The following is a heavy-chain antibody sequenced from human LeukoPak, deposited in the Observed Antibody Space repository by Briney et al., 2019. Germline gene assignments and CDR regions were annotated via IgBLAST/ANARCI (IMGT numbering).Heavy chain of an antibody. CDR2: ISAYNGNT. CDR1: GYTFTSYG. V-gene: IGHV1-18*01. CDR3: ARLGSGYYKEGGFDY. Sequence: ASVKVSCKASGYTFTSYGISWVRQAPGQGLEWMGWISAYNGNTNYAQKLQGRVTMTTDTSTSTAYMELRSLRSDDTAVYYCARLGSGYYKEGGFDYWGQGTLVTVSS. D-gene: IGHD3-3*01. J-gene: IGHJ4*02.